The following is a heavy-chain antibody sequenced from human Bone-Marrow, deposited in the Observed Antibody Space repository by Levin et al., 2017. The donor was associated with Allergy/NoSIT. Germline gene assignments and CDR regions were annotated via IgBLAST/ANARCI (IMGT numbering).Heavy chain of an antibody. D-gene: IGHD5-12*01. V-gene: IGHV3-9*01. J-gene: IGHJ5*02. CDR2: SNWNSASV. Sequence: GGSLRLSCTASGFSLNDHAMHWVRQAPGKGLEWVSASNWNSASVDYADSVKGRFTMSRDNAKNSVYLQMNSLISEDTALYFCAKDIESGYDYGGNWFDAWGQGAHVTVSS. CDR1: GFSLNDHA. CDR3: AKDIESGYDYGGNWFDA.